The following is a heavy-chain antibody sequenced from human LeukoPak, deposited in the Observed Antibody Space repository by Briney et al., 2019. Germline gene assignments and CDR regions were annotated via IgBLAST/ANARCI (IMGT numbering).Heavy chain of an antibody. J-gene: IGHJ6*03. CDR1: GGSFSGYY. V-gene: IGHV4-34*01. D-gene: IGHD3-22*01. CDR3: ARRTGYYSSYYYYYMDV. Sequence: RPSETLSLTCAVYGGSFSGYYWSCIRQLPGKGLEWIGEINHSGSTNYNPSLKSRVTISVDTSKNQFSLKLSSVTAADTAVYYCARRTGYYSSYYYYYMDVWGKGTTVTISS. CDR2: INHSGST.